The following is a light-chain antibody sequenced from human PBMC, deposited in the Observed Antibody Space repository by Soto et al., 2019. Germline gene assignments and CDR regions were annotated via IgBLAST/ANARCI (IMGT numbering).Light chain of an antibody. V-gene: IGLV2-14*01. CDR2: EVS. Sequence: QSVLTQPASVSGSPGQSITISCTGTSSDVGGYNYVSWYQQHPGKAPKLMIYEVSNRPSGVSNRFSGSKSGNTASLTNSGLQAEDEAAYYCSSYTSSSLYVFGTGTKLTVL. CDR1: SSDVGGYNY. CDR3: SSYTSSSLYV. J-gene: IGLJ1*01.